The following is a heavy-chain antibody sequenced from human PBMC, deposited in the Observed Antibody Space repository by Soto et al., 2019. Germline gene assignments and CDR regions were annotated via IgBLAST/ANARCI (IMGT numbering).Heavy chain of an antibody. CDR3: ARIRTGVGASSFDY. Sequence: SGPTLVNPTQTLTLTCTFSGFSLSTSGMCVSWIRQPPGKALEWLALIDWDDDKYYSTSLKTRLTISKDTSKNQVVLTMTNMDPVDTATYYCARIRTGVGASSFDYWGQGTLVTVSS. D-gene: IGHD1-26*01. CDR1: GFSLSTSGMC. J-gene: IGHJ4*02. V-gene: IGHV2-70*01. CDR2: IDWDDDK.